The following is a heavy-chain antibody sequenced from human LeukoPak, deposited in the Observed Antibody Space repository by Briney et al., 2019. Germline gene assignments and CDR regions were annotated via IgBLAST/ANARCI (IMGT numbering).Heavy chain of an antibody. D-gene: IGHD3-16*02. CDR1: GYTFAGYY. J-gene: IGHJ4*02. CDR3: AREGKRLGELSLIKGDFDY. V-gene: IGHV1-2*02. CDR2: INPNSGGT. Sequence: GASVKVSCKASGYTFAGYYMHWVRQAPGQGLEWVGWINPNSGGTNYAQKFQGRVTMTRDTSISTAYMELSRLRSDDTAVYYCAREGKRLGELSLIKGDFDYWGQGTLVTVSS.